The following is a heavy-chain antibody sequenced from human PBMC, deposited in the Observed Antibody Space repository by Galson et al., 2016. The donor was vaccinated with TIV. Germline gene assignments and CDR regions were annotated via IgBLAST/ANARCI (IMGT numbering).Heavy chain of an antibody. CDR2: IIPIFGTA. D-gene: IGHD3-3*01. CDR1: GGTFSSYA. V-gene: IGHV1-69*13. CDR3: ARGSADITIFGVDYDYGMDA. J-gene: IGHJ6*02. Sequence: SVKVSCKASGGTFSSYAISWVRQAPGQGLEWMGGIIPIFGTANYAQKFQGRVTITADESTSTAYMELSRLRSEDTAVYYCARGSADITIFGVDYDYGMDAWGQGTLVTVSS.